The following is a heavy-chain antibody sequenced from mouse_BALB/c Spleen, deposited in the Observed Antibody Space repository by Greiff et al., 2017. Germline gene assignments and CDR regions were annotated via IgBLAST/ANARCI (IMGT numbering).Heavy chain of an antibody. CDR1: GYTFTSYW. V-gene: IGHV1-7*01. CDR3: ARSRYGYVWYFDY. J-gene: IGHJ2*01. D-gene: IGHD1-2*01. Sequence: QVQLKQSGAELAKPGASVKMSCKASGYTFTSYWMHWVKQRPGQGLEWIGYINPSTGYTEYNQKFKDKATLTADKSSSTAYMQLSSLTSEDSAVYYCARSRYGYVWYFDYWGQGTTLTVSS. CDR2: INPSTGYT.